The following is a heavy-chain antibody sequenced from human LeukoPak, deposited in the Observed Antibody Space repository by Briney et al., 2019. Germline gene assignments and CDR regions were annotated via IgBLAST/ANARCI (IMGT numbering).Heavy chain of an antibody. V-gene: IGHV4-39*07. CDR3: ARGPQLDDTATTLFDY. Sequence: SETLSLTCTVSGGSISSRNSFWGWIRQSPGKGLEWIGEINHSGSTNYNPSLKSRVTISVDTSKNQFSLKLSSVTAADTAVYYCARGPQLDDTATTLFDYWGQGTLVTVSS. D-gene: IGHD5-18*01. CDR1: GGSISSRNSF. J-gene: IGHJ4*02. CDR2: INHSGST.